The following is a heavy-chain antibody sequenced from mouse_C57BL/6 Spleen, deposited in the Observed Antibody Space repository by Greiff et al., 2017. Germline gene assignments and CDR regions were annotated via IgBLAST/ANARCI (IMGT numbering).Heavy chain of an antibody. D-gene: IGHD4-1*01. Sequence: QVHVKQSGAELVKPGASVKLSSKASGYTFTSYWMHWVKQRPGRGLEWIGRIDPNSGGTKYNEKFKSKATLTVDKPSSTAYMQLSSLTSEDSAVYFCARAGTGTWGYRDDWGKGTTVTVSA. V-gene: IGHV1-62-3*01. CDR3: ARAGTGTWGYRDD. CDR1: GYTFTSYW. J-gene: IGHJ1*03. CDR2: IDPNSGGT.